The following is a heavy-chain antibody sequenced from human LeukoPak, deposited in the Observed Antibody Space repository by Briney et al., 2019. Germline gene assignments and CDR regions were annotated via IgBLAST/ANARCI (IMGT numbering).Heavy chain of an antibody. CDR1: GFTFSSYS. D-gene: IGHD3-10*01. CDR2: ISSSSSYI. J-gene: IGHJ4*02. Sequence: RGSLRLSCAASGFTFSSYSMNWVRQAPGKGLEWVSSISSSSSYIYYADSVKGRFTISRDNAKNSLYLQMNSLRAEDTAVYYCARDRGSGLDYWGQGTLVTVSS. CDR3: ARDRGSGLDY. V-gene: IGHV3-21*01.